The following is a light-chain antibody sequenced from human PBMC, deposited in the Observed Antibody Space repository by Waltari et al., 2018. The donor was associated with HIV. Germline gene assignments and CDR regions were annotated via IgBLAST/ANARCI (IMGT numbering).Light chain of an antibody. CDR1: SSDVGGYNY. CDR2: EVS. V-gene: IGLV2-14*01. CDR3: NSYTKNNTWV. J-gene: IGLJ3*02. Sequence: QSALPQPASVSGSPGQSISISCTGTSSDVGGYNYVAWFQQHPGKAPKLMIYEVSNRTSGVAKRFSGSKAGNTASLTISGLQAEDEADYYCNSYTKNNTWVFGGGTRLTVL.